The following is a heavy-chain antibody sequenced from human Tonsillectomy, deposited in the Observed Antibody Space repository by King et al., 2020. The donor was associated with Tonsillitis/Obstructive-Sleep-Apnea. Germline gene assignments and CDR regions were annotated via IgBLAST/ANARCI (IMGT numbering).Heavy chain of an antibody. D-gene: IGHD3-3*01. V-gene: IGHV4-59*01. CDR3: AKEVAWSGYFDY. Sequence: HVQLQESGPGLVKPSETLSLTCTVSGGSISSYYWSWIRQPPGKGLEWIGYIYYSGSTNYNPFLKILVTISVDTSKTQFSLKLTSVTAADTAVYYCAKEVAWSGYFDYWGQGTLVTVSS. CDR2: IYYSGST. CDR1: GGSISSYY. J-gene: IGHJ4*02.